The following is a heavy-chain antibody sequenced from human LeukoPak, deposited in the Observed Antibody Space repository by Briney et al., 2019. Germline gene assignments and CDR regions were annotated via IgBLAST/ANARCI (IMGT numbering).Heavy chain of an antibody. Sequence: GGSLRLSCAASEFSVGSNYMTWVRQAPGKGLEWVSLIYSGGSTYYADSVKGRFTISRDNSKNTLYLQMNSLRAEDTAVYYCARDMIKTITFDKWGLGTLVTVSS. CDR3: ARDMIKTITFDK. CDR2: IYSGGST. CDR1: EFSVGSNY. V-gene: IGHV3-66*01. J-gene: IGHJ4*02. D-gene: IGHD3-16*01.